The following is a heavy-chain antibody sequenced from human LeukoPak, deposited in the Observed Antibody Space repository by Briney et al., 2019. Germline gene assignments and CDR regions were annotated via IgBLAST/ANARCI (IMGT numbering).Heavy chain of an antibody. J-gene: IGHJ4*02. D-gene: IGHD6-13*01. V-gene: IGHV3-66*01. CDR3: ARDHRSHGSSWVL. CDR1: GFTFSSYA. Sequence: GGSLRLSCAASGFTFSSYAMSWVRQAPGKGLEWLSVMYNDGRTFYADSVKDRFIISRDNSKNTLYLQMNSLRAEDTAVYYCARDHRSHGSSWVLWGQGTLVTVSS. CDR2: MYNDGRT.